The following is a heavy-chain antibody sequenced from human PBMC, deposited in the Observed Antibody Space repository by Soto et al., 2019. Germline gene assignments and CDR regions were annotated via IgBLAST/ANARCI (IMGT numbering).Heavy chain of an antibody. J-gene: IGHJ6*02. CDR1: GFTFSSYS. D-gene: IGHD6-6*01. Sequence: EVQLVESGGGLVKPGGSLRLSCAASGFTFSSYSMNWVRQAPGKGLEWVSSISGSSTYIYFADSVKGRFIISRDNAKNPLYLQMNSLRAEDTAVYYCARDEEARPYFYGMDVWGQGTTVTVS. CDR2: ISGSSTYI. CDR3: ARDEEARPYFYGMDV. V-gene: IGHV3-21*01.